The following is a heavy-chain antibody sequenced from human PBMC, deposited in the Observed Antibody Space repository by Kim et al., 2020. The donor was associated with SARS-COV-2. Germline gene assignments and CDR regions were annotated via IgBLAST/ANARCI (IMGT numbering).Heavy chain of an antibody. V-gene: IGHV3-48*02. CDR1: GFTFSSYS. CDR2: ISSSSSTI. Sequence: GGSLRLSCAASGFTFSSYSMNWVRQAPGKGLEWVSYISSSSSTIFYADSVKGRFTISRDNAKNSLYLQMNSLRDEDTAVYYCARDPRIPIVVVVAAQGMDVGGQGTTVTVSS. D-gene: IGHD2-15*01. J-gene: IGHJ6*02. CDR3: ARDPRIPIVVVVAAQGMDV.